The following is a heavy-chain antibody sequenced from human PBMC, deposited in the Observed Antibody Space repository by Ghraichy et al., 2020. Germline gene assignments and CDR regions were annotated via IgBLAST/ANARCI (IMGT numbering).Heavy chain of an antibody. D-gene: IGHD3-22*01. Sequence: GGSLRLSCAASGFTFSSYSMNWVRQAPGKGLEWVSYISSSSSTIYYADSVKGRFTISRDNAKNSLYLQMNSLRDEDTAVYYCARDGTSTGYDSSGYYSDAFDIWGQGTMVTVSS. V-gene: IGHV3-48*02. CDR3: ARDGTSTGYDSSGYYSDAFDI. J-gene: IGHJ3*02. CDR1: GFTFSSYS. CDR2: ISSSSSTI.